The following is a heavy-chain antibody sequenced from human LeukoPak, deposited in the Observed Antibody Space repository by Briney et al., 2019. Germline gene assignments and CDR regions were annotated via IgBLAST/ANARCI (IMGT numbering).Heavy chain of an antibody. J-gene: IGHJ4*02. Sequence: GGSLRLSCAVSGFTFSSYGMSWVRQAPGKGLEWVTAILGSGGSTYYADSVKGRFAISRDNSKNTLYLQMSSLRAEDTAVYYCAKSGLAYGSGTFDYWGQGTLVTVSS. D-gene: IGHD3-10*01. CDR2: ILGSGGST. V-gene: IGHV3-23*01. CDR3: AKSGLAYGSGTFDY. CDR1: GFTFSSYG.